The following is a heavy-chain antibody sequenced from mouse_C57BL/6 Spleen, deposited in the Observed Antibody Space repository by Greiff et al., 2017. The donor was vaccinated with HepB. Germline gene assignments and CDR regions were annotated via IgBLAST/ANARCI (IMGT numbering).Heavy chain of an antibody. CDR3: ARQPSSYACCDVVY. V-gene: IGHV1-62-2*01. CDR1: CYTFTEYT. D-gene: IGHD1-1*01. CDR2: FYLGSGSI. Sequence: VQLQQSGYELVKSGASVKLSCKASCYTFTEYTIHWVKQRSGQGPERIWWFYLGSGSIKYNEKFKVKSKLTAVISSSTVYMELSRLTSGDSAVFFCARQPSSYACCDVVYWDQGATLTVAS. J-gene: IGHJ2*01.